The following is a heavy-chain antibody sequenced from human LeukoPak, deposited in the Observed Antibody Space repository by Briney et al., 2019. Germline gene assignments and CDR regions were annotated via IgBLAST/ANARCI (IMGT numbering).Heavy chain of an antibody. D-gene: IGHD2-2*01. CDR1: GFTFSSYG. Sequence: GGSPRLSCAASGFTFSSYGMHWVRQAPGKGLEWVAFIRYDGSNKYYADSVKGRFTISRDNSKNTLYLQMNSLRAEDTAVYYCAKDWEGYCSSTSCSPDWGQGTLVTVSS. J-gene: IGHJ4*02. CDR2: IRYDGSNK. CDR3: AKDWEGYCSSTSCSPD. V-gene: IGHV3-30*02.